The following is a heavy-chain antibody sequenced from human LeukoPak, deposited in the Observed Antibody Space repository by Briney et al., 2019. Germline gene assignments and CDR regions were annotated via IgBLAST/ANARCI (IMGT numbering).Heavy chain of an antibody. Sequence: SETLSLTCAVYGGSFSGYYWSWIRQPPGKGLEWIGEINHSGSTNYNPSLKSRVTISVDTSKNQFSLKLSSVTAADTAVYYCARGRGYYYGSGTTYMNYGSRVYFDYWGQGTLVTVSS. CDR3: ARGRGYYYGSGTTYMNYGSRVYFDY. V-gene: IGHV4-34*01. D-gene: IGHD3-10*01. CDR2: INHSGST. J-gene: IGHJ4*01. CDR1: GGSFSGYY.